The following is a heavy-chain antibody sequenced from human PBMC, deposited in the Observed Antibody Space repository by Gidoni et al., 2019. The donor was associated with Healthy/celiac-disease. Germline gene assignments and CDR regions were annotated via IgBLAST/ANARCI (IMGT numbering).Heavy chain of an antibody. CDR3: ARDGYYYDSSYYYYGMDV. CDR1: GFTFSSSS. D-gene: IGHD3-22*01. V-gene: IGHV3-48*01. J-gene: IGHJ6*02. Sequence: EVQLVASGGGLVQPGGSLRLSCAASGFTFSSSSMNWVRQAPGKGLEWVSYISSSSSTIYYADSVKGRFTISRDNAKNSLYLQMNSLRAEDTAVYYCARDGYYYDSSYYYYGMDVWGQGTTVTVSS. CDR2: ISSSSSTI.